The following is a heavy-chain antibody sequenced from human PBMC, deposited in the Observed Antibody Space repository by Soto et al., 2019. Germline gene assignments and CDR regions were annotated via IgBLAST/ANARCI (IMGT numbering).Heavy chain of an antibody. CDR2: ISAHNGHT. Sequence: QVQLVQSGAEVKKPGASVKVSCKASGYSFATYGFSWVRQAPGQGLECVGWISAHNGHTHYSQKFQGRVTLTTDTSTNTGYMELRSLTSDDTAVYFCATEPIYYNDGSGYYPLGHWGQGTLVTVSS. CDR1: GYSFATYG. J-gene: IGHJ4*02. CDR3: ATEPIYYNDGSGYYPLGH. V-gene: IGHV1-18*04. D-gene: IGHD3-22*01.